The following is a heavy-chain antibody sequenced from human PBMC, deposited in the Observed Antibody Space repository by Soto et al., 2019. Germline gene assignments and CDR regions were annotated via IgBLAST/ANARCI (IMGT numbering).Heavy chain of an antibody. J-gene: IGHJ5*02. Sequence: GGSLRLSCAASGFTFSSYSMNWVRQAPGKGLEWVSYISSSSSTIYYADSVKGRFTISRDNAKNSLYLQMNSLRAEDTAVYYCARDECPFTSCYAPTNWFDPWGQGTLVTVSS. V-gene: IGHV3-48*01. CDR3: ARDECPFTSCYAPTNWFDP. D-gene: IGHD2-2*01. CDR1: GFTFSSYS. CDR2: ISSSSSTI.